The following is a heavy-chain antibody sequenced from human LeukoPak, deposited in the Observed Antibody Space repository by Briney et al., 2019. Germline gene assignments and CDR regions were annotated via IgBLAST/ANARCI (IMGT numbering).Heavy chain of an antibody. V-gene: IGHV3-48*01. CDR1: GFTFSSYS. CDR3: ATDGGYCTNDVCYTAFDY. D-gene: IGHD2-8*01. Sequence: GGSLRLSCAGSGFTFSSYSMNWVRQAPGKGLEWVSYISRSSSVIYYADSVKGRFTISRDNAKNSLYLQMNSPRAEDTAVYYCATDGGYCTNDVCYTAFDYWGQGTLVTVSS. J-gene: IGHJ4*02. CDR2: ISRSSSVI.